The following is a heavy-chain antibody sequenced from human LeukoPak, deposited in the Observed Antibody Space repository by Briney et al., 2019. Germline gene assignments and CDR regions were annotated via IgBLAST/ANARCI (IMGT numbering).Heavy chain of an antibody. D-gene: IGHD3-9*01. Sequence: GGSLRLSCAASGFTFSSYGMHWVRQAPGKGLEWVAGMWYDGSKEDYADSVKGRFTISRDMSKNTLNLQMNSLRVEDTAMFYCARDLSFESLDFRGQGTLVTVSS. CDR1: GFTFSSYG. CDR3: ARDLSFESLDF. J-gene: IGHJ4*02. CDR2: MWYDGSKE. V-gene: IGHV3-33*01.